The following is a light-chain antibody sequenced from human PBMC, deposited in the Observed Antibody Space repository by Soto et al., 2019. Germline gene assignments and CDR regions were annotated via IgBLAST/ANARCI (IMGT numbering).Light chain of an antibody. CDR2: DVS. CDR1: SSDVGGYNY. V-gene: IGLV2-14*03. Sequence: SALTQPASVSGSPGQSINISCTGTSSDVGGYNYVSWYQHHPGKAPKLIIYDVSNRPSAVSNPFSGSKSGNTASLTISGLQPEDEADYYCSSYTTSNTRQIVFGTGTKVTVL. J-gene: IGLJ1*01. CDR3: SSYTTSNTRQIV.